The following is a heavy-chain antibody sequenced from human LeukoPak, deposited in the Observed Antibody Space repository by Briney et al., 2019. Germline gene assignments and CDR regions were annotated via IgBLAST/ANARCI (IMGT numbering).Heavy chain of an antibody. D-gene: IGHD2-21*02. CDR2: ISYDGSNK. Sequence: GGSLRLSCAASGFTFSSYAMHWVRQAPGKGLEWVAVISYDGSNKYYADSVKGRFTISRDNSKNTLYLQMNSLRAEDTAVYYCAREGGGDCYPKCYFDCWGQGTLVTVSS. J-gene: IGHJ4*02. CDR1: GFTFSSYA. CDR3: AREGGGDCYPKCYFDC. V-gene: IGHV3-30-3*01.